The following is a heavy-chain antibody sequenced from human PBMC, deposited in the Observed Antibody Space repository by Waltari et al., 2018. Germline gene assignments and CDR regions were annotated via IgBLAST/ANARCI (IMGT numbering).Heavy chain of an antibody. Sequence: YMTWVRQAPGKGLEGVSVIYSGITTYYADSAKDRFIISRDNSKNTLFLQMNSLRAEDTAVYYCARGHCTGGSCHSGDNFDLWGQGTLVTVSS. CDR2: IYSGITT. CDR1: Y. D-gene: IGHD2-15*01. J-gene: IGHJ4*02. V-gene: IGHV3-53*03. CDR3: ARGHCTGGSCHSGDNFDL.